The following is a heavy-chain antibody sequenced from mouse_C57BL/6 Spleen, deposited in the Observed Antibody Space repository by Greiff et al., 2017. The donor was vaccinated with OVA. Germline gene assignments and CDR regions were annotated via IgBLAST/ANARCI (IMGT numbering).Heavy chain of an antibody. Sequence: DVKLVESEGGLVQPGSSMKLSCTASGFTFSDYYMAWVRQVPEKGLEWFANINYDGSSTYYLDSLKSRFIISRDNAKNILYLQMSSLKSEDTATYYCARAGKGALAYWGQGTLVTVSA. D-gene: IGHD2-1*01. CDR1: GFTFSDYY. J-gene: IGHJ3*01. CDR2: INYDGSST. V-gene: IGHV5-16*01. CDR3: ARAGKGALAY.